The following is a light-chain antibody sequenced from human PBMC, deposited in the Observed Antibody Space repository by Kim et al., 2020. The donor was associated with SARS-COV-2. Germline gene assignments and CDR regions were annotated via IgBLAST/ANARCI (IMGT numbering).Light chain of an antibody. J-gene: IGLJ3*02. Sequence: SYELTQPPSVSLSPGQTASIACSGDKLGTKFVHWYQQKSGQSPALVIYQTARRPSGTPERFSGSLSGNTATLTIRGTQAMDEADYFCQALDDTPAVFGGG. CDR1: KLGTKF. V-gene: IGLV3-1*01. CDR2: QTA. CDR3: QALDDTPAV.